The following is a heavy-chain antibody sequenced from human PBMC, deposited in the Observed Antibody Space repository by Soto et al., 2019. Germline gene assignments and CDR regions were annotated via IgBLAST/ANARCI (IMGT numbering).Heavy chain of an antibody. J-gene: IGHJ4*02. V-gene: IGHV3-48*02. D-gene: IGHD2-2*02. Sequence: EVQLVESGGGLVQPGGSLRLSCAASGFTFSIYNMNWVRQAPGKGLEWVSFITSSSGTIYYADSVKGRFTISRDNAKNSLYLQMNSLRDEDTAVYYCARTEVEYVYNFDYWGQGTLVTVSS. CDR3: ARTEVEYVYNFDY. CDR2: ITSSSGTI. CDR1: GFTFSIYN.